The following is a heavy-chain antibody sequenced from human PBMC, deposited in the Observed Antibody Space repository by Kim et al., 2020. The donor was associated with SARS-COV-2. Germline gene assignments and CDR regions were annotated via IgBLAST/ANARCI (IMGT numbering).Heavy chain of an antibody. Sequence: ADAVKGRFTISRDNSKNTLYLQMNSLRAEDTAVYYCAKRKGPTHYYGMDVWGQGTTVTVSS. J-gene: IGHJ6*02. CDR3: AKRKGPTHYYGMDV. V-gene: IGHV3-23*01.